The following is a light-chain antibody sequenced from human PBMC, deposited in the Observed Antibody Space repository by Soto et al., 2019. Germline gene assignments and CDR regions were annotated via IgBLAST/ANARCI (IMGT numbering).Light chain of an antibody. V-gene: IGLV1-40*01. Sequence: QSVLTQPPSVSGAPGQRVTISCSGSRSNIGTGQDVHWYQQLPGTAPKLLISGNTNRPSGVPDRFTGSKSGSSASLAITGLQAEDEGDYYCQSYDSSLSAWVFGGGTKLTVL. CDR1: RSNIGTGQD. CDR3: QSYDSSLSAWV. CDR2: GNT. J-gene: IGLJ3*02.